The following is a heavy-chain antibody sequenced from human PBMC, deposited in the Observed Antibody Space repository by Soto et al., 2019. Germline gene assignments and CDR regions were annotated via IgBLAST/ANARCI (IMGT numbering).Heavy chain of an antibody. Sequence: EVQLVESGGALVHPGGSLRLSCAASGFPFSHYTMNWVRQAPGKGLEWISYICNSYPSIYYADSVKGRFTISRDNAKNSQYLQMNAMRGEDTAVYYCARGIGGILTGYSFFDYWGQGTLVTVSS. CDR2: ICNSYPSI. V-gene: IGHV3-48*01. D-gene: IGHD3-9*01. CDR1: GFPFSHYT. J-gene: IGHJ4*02. CDR3: ARGIGGILTGYSFFDY.